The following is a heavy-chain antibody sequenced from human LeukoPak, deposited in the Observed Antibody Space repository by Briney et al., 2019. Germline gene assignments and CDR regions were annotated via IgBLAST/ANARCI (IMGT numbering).Heavy chain of an antibody. Sequence: GGSLRLSCAASGFTFSSYGMHWVRQAPGKGLEWVAVIWYDGTNKYYADSVKGRFTISRDNSKNTLYLQMNSLRAEDTAVYYCARIGGDRHPVEYWGQGTLVTVSS. D-gene: IGHD2-21*02. CDR3: ARIGGDRHPVEY. V-gene: IGHV3-33*01. CDR2: IWYDGTNK. J-gene: IGHJ4*02. CDR1: GFTFSSYG.